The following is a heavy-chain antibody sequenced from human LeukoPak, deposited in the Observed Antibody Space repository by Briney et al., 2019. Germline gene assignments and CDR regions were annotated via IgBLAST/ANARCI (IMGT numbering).Heavy chain of an antibody. V-gene: IGHV3-21*01. CDR1: GFSFSTYT. Sequence: GGSLRLSCAASGFSFSTYTINWVRQAPGKGLEWVSSISSSSTYIYYADSVEGRFTISRDNAKNSLYLQMNSLRAEDTAIYYCARDVRAYSTSSSAFDIWGQGTMVTVSS. CDR2: ISSSSTYI. D-gene: IGHD6-6*01. CDR3: ARDVRAYSTSSSAFDI. J-gene: IGHJ3*02.